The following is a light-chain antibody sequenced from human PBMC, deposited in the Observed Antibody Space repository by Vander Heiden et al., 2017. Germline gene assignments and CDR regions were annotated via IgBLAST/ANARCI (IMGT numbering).Light chain of an antibody. V-gene: IGKV1-33*01. Sequence: DIQMTQSPSSLSASVGARVTITCQASQDISNYLNWYQQKPGKAPKLLIYDASYLETGVPSRFSGSGSRTDFTFTISSLQPEDIATYYCQQYDNLPFTFGPGTKVDIK. CDR2: DAS. J-gene: IGKJ3*01. CDR1: QDISNY. CDR3: QQYDNLPFT.